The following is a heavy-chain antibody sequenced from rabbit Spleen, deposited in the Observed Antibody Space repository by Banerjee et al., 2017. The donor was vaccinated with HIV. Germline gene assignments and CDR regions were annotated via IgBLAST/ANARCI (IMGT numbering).Heavy chain of an antibody. Sequence: LVEAAGDVVKPGGSLPLICKTSGGSISSTYWICWVRQAPGKGLEWIVCIDDVVGSTSNATWAKFPFSCPNASTTPVLLQMTLTAAEAAAYFCAGDARGCCSSFGMDLCGLWTPGTLFT. CDR1: GGSISSTYW. CDR2: IDDVVGST. CDR3: AGDARGCCSSFGMDLCGL. D-gene: IGHD4-1*01. J-gene: IGHJ4*01. V-gene: IGHV1S45*01.